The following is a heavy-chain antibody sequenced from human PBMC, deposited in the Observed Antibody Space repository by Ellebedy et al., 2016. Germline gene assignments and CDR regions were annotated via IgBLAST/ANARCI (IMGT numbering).Heavy chain of an antibody. V-gene: IGHV1-46*01. J-gene: IGHJ6*03. Sequence: ASVKVSXXASGYTFTSYYMHWVRQAPGQGLEWMGIINPSGGSTSYAQKFQGRVTMTRDTSTSTVYMELSSLRSEDTAVYYCARDSGSLWGIAAASVYYYYYMDVWGKGTTVTVSS. CDR1: GYTFTSYY. CDR3: ARDSGSLWGIAAASVYYYYYMDV. D-gene: IGHD6-13*01. CDR2: INPSGGST.